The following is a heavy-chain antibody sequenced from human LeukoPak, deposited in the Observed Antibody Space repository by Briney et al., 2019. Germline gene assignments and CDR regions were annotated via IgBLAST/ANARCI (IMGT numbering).Heavy chain of an antibody. Sequence: GGSLRLSCAAPGFTFSDYGMSWVRQAPGKGLEWVSGINWNGGSTGYADSVKGRFTISRDNAKNSLYLQMNSLRAEDTALYYCARGSAVVVVAANFDYWGQGTLVTVSS. CDR3: ARGSAVVVVAANFDY. CDR2: INWNGGST. D-gene: IGHD2-15*01. V-gene: IGHV3-20*04. J-gene: IGHJ4*02. CDR1: GFTFSDYG.